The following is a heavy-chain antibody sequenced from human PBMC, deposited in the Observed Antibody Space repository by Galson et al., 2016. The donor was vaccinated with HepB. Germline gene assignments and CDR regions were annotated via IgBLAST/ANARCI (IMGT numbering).Heavy chain of an antibody. CDR1: GGTFRSYA. CDR3: ARPINHQSVAVTGYY. D-gene: IGHD6-19*01. CDR2: IIPIFGTA. J-gene: IGHJ4*02. V-gene: IGHV1-69*13. Sequence: SVKVSCKASGGTFRSYAFSWVRQAPGQGLEWMGGIIPIFGTANHAQKFQGRVRITADESTTTAYMELSSLRSEDTAMYYCARPINHQSVAVTGYYWGQGTLVTVSS.